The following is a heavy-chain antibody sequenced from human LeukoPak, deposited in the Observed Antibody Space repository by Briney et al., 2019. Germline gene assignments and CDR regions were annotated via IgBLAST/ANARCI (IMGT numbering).Heavy chain of an antibody. CDR1: GGTFSSYA. J-gene: IGHJ4*02. CDR2: IIPILGIA. Sequence: VASVKVSCKASGGTFSSYAISWVRQAPGHGLEWMGRIIPILGIANYAQKFQGRVTMTRDTSTSTVYMELSSLRSEDTAVYYFSRVESGIRYFDWLLTSPPGGYFDYWGQGTLVTVSS. V-gene: IGHV1-69*04. D-gene: IGHD3-9*01. CDR3: SRVESGIRYFDWLLTSPPGGYFDY.